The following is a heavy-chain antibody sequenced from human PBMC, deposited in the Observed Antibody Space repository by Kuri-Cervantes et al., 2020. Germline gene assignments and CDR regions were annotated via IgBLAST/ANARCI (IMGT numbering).Heavy chain of an antibody. CDR3: ARTSVYCSGGSCYTEHDY. D-gene: IGHD2-15*01. J-gene: IGHJ4*02. V-gene: IGHV4-59*01. CDR2: IYYSGST. CDR1: GGSISSYY. Sequence: SETLSLTCTVAGGSISSYYWSWNRQPPGKGLEWIGYIYYSGSTNYNPSLKSRVTISVDTSKNQFSLKLSSVTAADTAVYYCARTSVYCSGGSCYTEHDYWGQGTLVTVSS.